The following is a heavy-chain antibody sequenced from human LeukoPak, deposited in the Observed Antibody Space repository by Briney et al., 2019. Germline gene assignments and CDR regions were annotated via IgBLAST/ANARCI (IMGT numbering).Heavy chain of an antibody. CDR3: ARQGRSSSSEPFDI. J-gene: IGHJ3*02. D-gene: IGHD6-13*01. CDR1: GYSISSGYY. CDR2: IYQSGST. V-gene: IGHV4-38-2*01. Sequence: SETLSLTCAVSGYSISSGYYWGWIRQPPGKGLEWIGSIYQSGSTYYNPSLKSRVTISVDTSKNQFSLKLSSVTAADTAVYYCARQGRSSSSEPFDIWGQGTMVTVSS.